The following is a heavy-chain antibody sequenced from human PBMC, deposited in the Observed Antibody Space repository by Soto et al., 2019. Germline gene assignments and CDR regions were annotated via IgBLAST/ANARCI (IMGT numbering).Heavy chain of an antibody. V-gene: IGHV1-69*01. D-gene: IGHD3-22*01. Sequence: QVQLVQSGAEVKKAGSSVKVSCKASGGTFSSSGISWVRQVPGQGLEWMGGIVPLFETTNYAQTFQDRVTITADESTSTAYMELSSLRSEDTAVYYCARDREYYYDSSGSRRGLGWFDPWGQGTLVTVSS. CDR2: IVPLFETT. J-gene: IGHJ5*02. CDR3: ARDREYYYDSSGSRRGLGWFDP. CDR1: GGTFSSSG.